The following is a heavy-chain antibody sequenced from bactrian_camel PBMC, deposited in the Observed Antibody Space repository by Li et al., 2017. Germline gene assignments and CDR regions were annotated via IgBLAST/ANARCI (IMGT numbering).Heavy chain of an antibody. CDR2: IGSDGVT. V-gene: IGHV3S55*01. CDR1: GDTIGRYS. CDR3: AAEPRSVSAWLLLNMQGLLIA. Sequence: HVQLVESGGASVQAGGSLRPSCVASGDTIGRYSMGWFRQAPGKEREGVAAIGSDGVTSYGDSVTGRFTVSKDTTKNTLYLQMDSLKPDDTGVYTCAAEPRSVSAWLLLNMQGLLIAGARGPRSPSP. J-gene: IGHJ4*01. D-gene: IGHD3*01.